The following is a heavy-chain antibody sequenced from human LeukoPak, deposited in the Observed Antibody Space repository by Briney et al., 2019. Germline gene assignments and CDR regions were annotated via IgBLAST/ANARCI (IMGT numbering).Heavy chain of an antibody. Sequence: SETLSLTCTVSGGSIGSSSYYWGWIRQPPGEGLEWIGSIYYSGNTYYNPSLKSRVTLSVDTSKNQFSLRLSSVTAADTAVYYCTRRGHYDTFDFRGPGSLVTVSS. CDR1: GGSIGSSSYY. J-gene: IGHJ4*02. CDR3: TRRGHYDTFDF. D-gene: IGHD3-22*01. CDR2: IYYSGNT. V-gene: IGHV4-39*01.